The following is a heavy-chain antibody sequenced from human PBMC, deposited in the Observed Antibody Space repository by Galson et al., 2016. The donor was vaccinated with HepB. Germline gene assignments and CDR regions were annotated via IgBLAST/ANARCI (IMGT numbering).Heavy chain of an antibody. J-gene: IGHJ4*02. D-gene: IGHD3-9*01. CDR3: AHDRYFDYVGYYFDA. V-gene: IGHV2-5*02. CDR2: IYWDGNK. Sequence: PALVKPTQTLTLICTFSGFSLSTSGVGVGWIRQPPGKALEWLAVIYWDGNKYYSPSLQNRLTITKDTSKNQVVLTMTNMDPVDTATYYCAHDRYFDYVGYYFDAGGQGNLVTVSS. CDR1: GFSLSTSGVG.